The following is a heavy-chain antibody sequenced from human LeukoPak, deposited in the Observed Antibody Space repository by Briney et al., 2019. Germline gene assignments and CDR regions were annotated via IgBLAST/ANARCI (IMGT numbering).Heavy chain of an antibody. Sequence: GESLKISCKGSGYSFTSYWIGWVRQMPGKVLEWMGIIYPGDSDTRYSPSFQGQVTISADKSISTAYLQWSSLKASDTAMYYCASFSGSYYSSFDYWGQGTLVTVSS. V-gene: IGHV5-51*01. J-gene: IGHJ4*02. CDR2: IYPGDSDT. CDR1: GYSFTSYW. D-gene: IGHD1-26*01. CDR3: ASFSGSYYSSFDY.